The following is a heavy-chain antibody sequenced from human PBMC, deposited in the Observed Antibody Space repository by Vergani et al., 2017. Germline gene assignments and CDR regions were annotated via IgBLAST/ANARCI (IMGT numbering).Heavy chain of an antibody. V-gene: IGHV4-4*02. CDR2: IYHSGST. J-gene: IGHJ4*02. Sequence: QVQLQESGPGLVKPSGTLSLTCAVSGGSISSSNWWSWVRQPPGKGLEWIGEIYHSGSTNYNPSLKSRVTISVDKSKNQFSLKLSSVTAADTAVYYGAREPVPDYYDSSGYYRPGFDYWGQGTLVTVSS. CDR3: AREPVPDYYDSSGYYRPGFDY. D-gene: IGHD3-22*01. CDR1: GGSISSSNW.